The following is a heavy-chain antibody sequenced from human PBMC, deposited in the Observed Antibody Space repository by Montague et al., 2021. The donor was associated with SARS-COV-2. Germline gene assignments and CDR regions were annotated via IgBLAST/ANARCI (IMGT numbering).Heavy chain of an antibody. CDR3: TLLQEHL. V-gene: IGHV3-9*01. CDR1: GFTFGDYT. J-gene: IGHJ6*01. CDR2: ISWNSSSI. Sequence: SLRLSCAASGFTFGDYTMHWVRQAPGKGLEWLSGISWNSSSIGYADSVKGRFTISRDNAKNFLYLQMNSLHQGPIGLPPGTLLQEHLWG.